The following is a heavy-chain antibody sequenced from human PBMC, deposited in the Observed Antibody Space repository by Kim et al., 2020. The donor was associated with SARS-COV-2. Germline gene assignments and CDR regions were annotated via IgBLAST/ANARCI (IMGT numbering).Heavy chain of an antibody. D-gene: IGHD3-22*01. CDR3: AKDLGSYYALDY. V-gene: IGHV3-33*06. Sequence: DSVKGRFTISRDSSGNTLYLQMNSLRAEDTAVYYCAKDLGSYYALDYWGQGTLVTVSS. J-gene: IGHJ4*02.